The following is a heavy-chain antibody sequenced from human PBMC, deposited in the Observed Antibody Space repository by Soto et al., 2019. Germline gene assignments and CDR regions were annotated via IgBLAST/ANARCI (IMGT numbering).Heavy chain of an antibody. Sequence: PSETFSPSCTVSGYSISTGYYWAWVRQSPWKVLEWIGSVYRSGAAYYSPTLKSRVTISVDTSNNQFSLHLKSVTAADAAVYYCSRDYPYALDVADYFDFWGQRTPDTVSS. CDR3: SRDYPYALDVADYFDF. CDR1: GYSISTGYY. D-gene: IGHD4-17*01. J-gene: IGHJ4*02. CDR2: VYRSGAA. V-gene: IGHV4-38-2*02.